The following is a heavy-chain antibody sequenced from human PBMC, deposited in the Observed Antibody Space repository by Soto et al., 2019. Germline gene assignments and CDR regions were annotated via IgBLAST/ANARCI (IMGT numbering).Heavy chain of an antibody. CDR3: ATPPGHGMDV. D-gene: IGHD2-2*01. CDR1: GGTFSSYA. J-gene: IGHJ6*02. Sequence: QVQLVQSGAEVKKPGSSVKVSCKASGGTFSSYAISWVRQAPGQGLEWMGGIIPIFGTANYAQKFQGRVTITADESXXXXXXXLSXXRSXXTXXXXCATPPGHGMDVWGQGTTVTVSS. V-gene: IGHV1-69*01. CDR2: IIPIFGTA.